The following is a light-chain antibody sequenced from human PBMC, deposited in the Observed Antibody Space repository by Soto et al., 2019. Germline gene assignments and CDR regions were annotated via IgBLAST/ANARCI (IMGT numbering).Light chain of an antibody. V-gene: IGKV1-5*03. CDR2: KAS. CDR1: QSISTW. Sequence: DLQMTQSPSTLSASVGDRVTITCRASQSISTWLAWFQQKSGKAPKLLIYKASSLETGVPSRFSGSRSGTEFTLTISSLQPDDSATYYCQQYDSYPRTFGQGTRVEIK. J-gene: IGKJ1*01. CDR3: QQYDSYPRT.